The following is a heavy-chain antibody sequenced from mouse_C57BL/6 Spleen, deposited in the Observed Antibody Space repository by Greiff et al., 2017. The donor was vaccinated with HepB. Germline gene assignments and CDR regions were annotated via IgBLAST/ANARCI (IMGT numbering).Heavy chain of an antibody. V-gene: IGHV5-17*01. CDR3: AREGTTVVGDFDV. J-gene: IGHJ1*03. D-gene: IGHD1-1*01. CDR1: GFTFSDYG. Sequence: EVKLVESGGGLVKPGGSLKLSCAASGFTFSDYGMHWVRQAPEKGLEWVAYISSGSSTIYYADTVKGRFTISRDNAKNTLFLQMTSLRSEDTAMYYCAREGTTVVGDFDVWGTGTTVTVSS. CDR2: ISSGSSTI.